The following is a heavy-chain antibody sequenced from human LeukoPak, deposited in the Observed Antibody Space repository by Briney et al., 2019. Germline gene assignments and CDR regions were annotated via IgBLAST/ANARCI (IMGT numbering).Heavy chain of an antibody. Sequence: SETLSLTCTVSGYSISSGYYWSWIRQPPGKGLEWIGYIYYNGNTYTNPSLKSRLTISVDTSKNQFSLKLSSVTAADTAVYYCARGSSSWYSSRIDYWGQGTLVTVSS. CDR1: GYSISSGYY. CDR2: IYYNGNT. D-gene: IGHD2-2*01. V-gene: IGHV4-30-4*01. J-gene: IGHJ4*01. CDR3: ARGSSSWYSSRIDY.